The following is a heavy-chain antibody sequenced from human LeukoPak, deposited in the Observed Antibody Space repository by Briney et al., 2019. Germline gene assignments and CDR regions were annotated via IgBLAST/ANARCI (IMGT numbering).Heavy chain of an antibody. J-gene: IGHJ4*02. D-gene: IGHD3-10*01. V-gene: IGHV3-21*01. CDR3: ARFGSGSRAAVGAPIDY. CDR2: ISSGSTYI. CDR1: GFTFSSYS. Sequence: GGSLRLSCAASGFTFSSYSMNWVRQAPGKGLEWVSSISSGSTYIYYADSVKGRFTISRDNAKNSLYPQMNSLRAEDTAVCYCARFGSGSRAAVGAPIDYWGQGTLVTVSS.